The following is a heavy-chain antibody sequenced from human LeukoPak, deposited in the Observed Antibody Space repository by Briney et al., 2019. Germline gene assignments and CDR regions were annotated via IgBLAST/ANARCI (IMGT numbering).Heavy chain of an antibody. CDR1: GFTFSSYA. V-gene: IGHV3-64*01. D-gene: IGHD3-10*01. CDR3: AREGGSGSSYYYYYYGMDV. Sequence: GGSLRLSCAASGFTFSSYAMHWVRQAPGKGLEYVSAISSNGGSTYYANSVKGRFTISRDNSKNTLCLQMGSLRAEDMAVYYCAREGGSGSSYYYYYYGMDVWGQGTTVTVSS. CDR2: ISSNGGST. J-gene: IGHJ6*02.